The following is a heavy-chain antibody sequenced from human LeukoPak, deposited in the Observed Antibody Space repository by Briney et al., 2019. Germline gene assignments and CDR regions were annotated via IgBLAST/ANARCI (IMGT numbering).Heavy chain of an antibody. J-gene: IGHJ4*02. CDR3: AKAPVTTCRGAYCYPFDY. CDR1: GFTLSSYA. D-gene: IGHD2-21*01. V-gene: IGHV3-23*01. CDR2: ISDSGNT. Sequence: GGSLRLSCAASGFTLSSYAMSWVRQAPGKGLEWVSAISDSGNTYHADSVKGRFTISRDSSKNTLFLQMNRLGPEDAAVYYCAKAPVTTCRGAYCYPFDYWGQGTLVTVSS.